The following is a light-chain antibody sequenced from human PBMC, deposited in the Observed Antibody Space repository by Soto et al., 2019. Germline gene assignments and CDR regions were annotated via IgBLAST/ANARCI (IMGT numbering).Light chain of an antibody. J-gene: IGLJ1*01. CDR2: DVS. CDR1: SSDVGGYNY. Sequence: QSVLTQPASASGSPGQSITISCTGTSSDVGGYNYVSWYQQHPGKAPKVMIYDVSNRPSGVSNRFSGSKSGNTASLTISGLQAEDEADYYCSSYTSSSTHNYVFGTGTKVTV. V-gene: IGLV2-14*01. CDR3: SSYTSSSTHNYV.